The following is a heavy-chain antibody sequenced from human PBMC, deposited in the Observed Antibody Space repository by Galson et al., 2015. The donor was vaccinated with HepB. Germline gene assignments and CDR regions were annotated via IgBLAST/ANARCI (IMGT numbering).Heavy chain of an antibody. CDR1: GFTFSSYA. D-gene: IGHD3-10*01. Sequence: SLRLSCAASGFTFSSYAMHWVRQAPGKGLEWVAVISYDGSNKYYADSVKGRFTISRDNSKNTLYLQMNSLRAEDTAVYYCARAGPGTYYYYGMDVWGQGTTVTVSS. CDR3: ARAGPGTYYYYGMDV. CDR2: ISYDGSNK. J-gene: IGHJ6*02. V-gene: IGHV3-30-3*01.